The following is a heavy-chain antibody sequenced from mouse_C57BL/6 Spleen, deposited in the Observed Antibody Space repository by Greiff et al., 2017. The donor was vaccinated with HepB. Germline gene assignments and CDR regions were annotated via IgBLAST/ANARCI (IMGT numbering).Heavy chain of an antibody. CDR2: ISYDGSN. CDR3: ARDNLLLYAMDY. D-gene: IGHD2-10*01. V-gene: IGHV3-6*01. J-gene: IGHJ4*01. CDR1: GYSITSGYY. Sequence: DVKLQESGPGLVKPSQSLSLTCSVTGYSITSGYYWNWIRQFPGTKLEWMGYISYDGSNNYNPSLKNRISITLDTSKNQFFLKLNSVTTEDTATYYCARDNLLLYAMDYWGQGTSVTVSS.